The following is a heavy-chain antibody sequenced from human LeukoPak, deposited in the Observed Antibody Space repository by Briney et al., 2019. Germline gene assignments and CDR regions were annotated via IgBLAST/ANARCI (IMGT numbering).Heavy chain of an antibody. J-gene: IGHJ5*02. CDR2: INPSGGST. CDR3: ARVEGYSGYDL. Sequence: ASVKVSCETSGYSFTNYYMHWVRQAPGQGLEWMGIINPSGGSTSYAQKFQGRVTMTRDTSTSTVYMELSSLRSEDTAVYYCARVEGYSGYDLRGQGTLVTVSS. V-gene: IGHV1-46*01. D-gene: IGHD5-12*01. CDR1: GYSFTNYY.